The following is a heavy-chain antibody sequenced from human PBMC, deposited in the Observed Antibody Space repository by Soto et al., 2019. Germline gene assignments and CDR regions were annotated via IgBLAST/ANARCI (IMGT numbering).Heavy chain of an antibody. Sequence: ASVKVSCKASGGTFSSYRINWVRQAPGQGLEWVGGIVPIYRTADYAQKFQGRVTITADESARTSYMELRSLKSQDTAVYYCARTWIRFGQNDYWGQGAPVTVSS. V-gene: IGHV1-69*13. CDR2: IVPIYRTA. CDR1: GGTFSSYR. CDR3: ARTWIRFGQNDY. D-gene: IGHD3-16*01. J-gene: IGHJ4*02.